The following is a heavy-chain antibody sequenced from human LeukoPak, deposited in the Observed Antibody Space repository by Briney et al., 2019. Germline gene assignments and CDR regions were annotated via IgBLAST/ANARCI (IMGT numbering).Heavy chain of an antibody. J-gene: IGHJ4*02. CDR2: ISSSSSSYI. CDR1: GFTFSSYS. D-gene: IGHD5-12*01. CDR3: AREAYSGQPHFDY. Sequence: GESLRLSCAASGFTFSSYSMNWVRQAPGKGLEWVSSISSSSSSYIYYADSVKGRFTISRDNAKNSLYLQMNSLRAEDTAVYYCAREAYSGQPHFDYWGQGTLVTVSS. V-gene: IGHV3-21*01.